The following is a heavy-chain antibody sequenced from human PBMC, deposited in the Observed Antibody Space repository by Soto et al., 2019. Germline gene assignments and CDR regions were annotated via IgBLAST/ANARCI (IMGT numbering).Heavy chain of an antibody. CDR2: INSNTGGT. CDR1: GYTFTEYY. Sequence: QVQLVQSGAEVKKPGASVKVSCKASGYTFTEYYIQWVRQAPGQGLEWMGWINSNTGGTNYAQKFQGRVTMTRDTSISTAYMELSRLGSDDTAVYYCARDPGYYGLVVWGQGTTVTVSS. J-gene: IGHJ6*02. V-gene: IGHV1-2*02. CDR3: ARDPGYYGLVV.